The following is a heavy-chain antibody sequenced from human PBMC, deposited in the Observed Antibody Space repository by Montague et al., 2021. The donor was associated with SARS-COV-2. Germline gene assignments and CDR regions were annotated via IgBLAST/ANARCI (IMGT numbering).Heavy chain of an antibody. D-gene: IGHD3-9*01. V-gene: IGHV4-34*01. CDR2: INQGGAP. CDR1: RGSFSNYY. J-gene: IGHJ3*02. CDR3: ARGRPAGVIRHFDSFSSGALDI. Sequence: SETLSLTCAVSRGSFSNYYWTWIRQSPGKGQEWIGEINQGGAPNYTPSLKSRVTISLDTSKKQISLKLNSVTVADTAVFFCARGRPAGVIRHFDSFSSGALDIWAQGSLVIVSS.